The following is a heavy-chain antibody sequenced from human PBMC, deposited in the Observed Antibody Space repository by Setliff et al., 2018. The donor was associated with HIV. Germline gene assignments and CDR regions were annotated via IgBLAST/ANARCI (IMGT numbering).Heavy chain of an antibody. CDR2: IIPIFGTA. CDR3: ARDTGQQLVGFDI. D-gene: IGHD6-13*01. CDR1: GVTFSNYA. J-gene: IGHJ3*02. V-gene: IGHV1-69*05. Sequence: ASVKVSCKASGVTFSNYAISWVRQAPGQGLEWMGGIIPIFGTANYAQKFQGRVTITTDESTIKAYMELSSLRSEDTAVYYCARDTGQQLVGFDIWGQGTMVTVSS.